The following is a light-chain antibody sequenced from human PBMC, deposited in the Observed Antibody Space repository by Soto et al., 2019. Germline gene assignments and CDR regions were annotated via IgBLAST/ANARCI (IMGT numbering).Light chain of an antibody. CDR3: SSYGGSNSFIL. J-gene: IGLJ2*01. V-gene: IGLV2-8*01. CDR2: DVI. CDR1: SSDVGSYNF. Sequence: QSALTQPPSASGSPGQSVTISCTGTSSDVGSYNFVSWYQHHPGKAPKLILYDVIKRPSGVPDRFSGSKSGNTASLTVSGLQAEDEADYSCSSYGGSNSFILFGGGTKLTVL.